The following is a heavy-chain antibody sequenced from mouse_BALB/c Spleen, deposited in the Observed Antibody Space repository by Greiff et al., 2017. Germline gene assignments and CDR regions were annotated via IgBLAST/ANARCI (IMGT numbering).Heavy chain of an antibody. CDR1: GYTFTSYD. V-gene: IGHV1S33*01. CDR3: ARSVSPSYGYYAMDY. CDR2: IYPGDGST. Sequence: VEPGALVKISCKASGYTFTSYDINWVKQRPGQGLEWIGWIYPGDGSTKYNEKFKGKATLTADKSSSTAYMQLSSLTSENSAVYFCARSVSPSYGYYAMDYWGQGTSVTVSS. J-gene: IGHJ4*01. D-gene: IGHD1-2*01.